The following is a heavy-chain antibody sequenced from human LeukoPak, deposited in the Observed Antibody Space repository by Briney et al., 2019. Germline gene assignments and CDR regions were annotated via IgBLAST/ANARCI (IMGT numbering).Heavy chain of an antibody. J-gene: IGHJ3*02. CDR3: AKASSSSVIQALDI. V-gene: IGHV3-23*01. CDR2: ISGSGGST. D-gene: IGHD6-6*01. Sequence: GGSLRLSCAASGFTFSSYGMHWVRQAPGKGLEWVSAISGSGGSTYYADSVKGRFTISRDNSKNTLYLQMNSLRAEDTAVYYCAKASSSSVIQALDIWGRGTMVTVSS. CDR1: GFTFSSYG.